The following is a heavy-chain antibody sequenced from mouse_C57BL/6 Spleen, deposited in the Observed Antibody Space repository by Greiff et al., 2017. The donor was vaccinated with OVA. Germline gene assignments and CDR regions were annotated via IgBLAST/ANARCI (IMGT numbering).Heavy chain of an antibody. CDR1: GYTFTDYE. V-gene: IGHV1-15*01. CDR2: IDPETGGT. Sequence: VKLMESGAELVRPGASVTLSCKASGYTFTDYEMHWVKQTPVHGLEWIGAIDPETGGTAYNQKFKGKAILTADKSSSTAYMELRSLTSEDSAVYYCTRTGYYGSSERDYWGQGTTLTVSS. J-gene: IGHJ2*01. D-gene: IGHD1-1*01. CDR3: TRTGYYGSSERDY.